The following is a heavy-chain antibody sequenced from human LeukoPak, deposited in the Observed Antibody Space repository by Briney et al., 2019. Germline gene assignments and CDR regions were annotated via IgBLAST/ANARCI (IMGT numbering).Heavy chain of an antibody. V-gene: IGHV3-23*01. Sequence: GGSLRLSCAASGFTFRNYAMSWVRQPPGKGLEWVSTIRGSGGSTYYADSVKGRFTISRDNSKNTLYLEMNSLRAEDTAVYYCAESPMRYYVDPKTDYWGQGTLVTVSS. J-gene: IGHJ4*02. CDR3: AESPMRYYVDPKTDY. D-gene: IGHD4-17*01. CDR1: GFTFRNYA. CDR2: IRGSGGST.